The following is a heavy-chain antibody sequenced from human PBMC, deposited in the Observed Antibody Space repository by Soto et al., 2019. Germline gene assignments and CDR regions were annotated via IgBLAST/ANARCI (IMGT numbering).Heavy chain of an antibody. V-gene: IGHV1-24*01. CDR3: ATGTYYGSGSRPICTLKRDTYYFDY. D-gene: IGHD3-10*01. J-gene: IGHJ4*02. CDR2: FDPEDGET. CDR1: GYTLTELS. Sequence: ASVKVSCKVSGYTLTELSMHWVRQAPGKGLEWMGGFDPEDGETIYAQKFQGRGTMTEDTSTDTAYMELSILRSEDTALYYWATGTYYGSGSRPICTLKRDTYYFDYWGQGTLVTVSS.